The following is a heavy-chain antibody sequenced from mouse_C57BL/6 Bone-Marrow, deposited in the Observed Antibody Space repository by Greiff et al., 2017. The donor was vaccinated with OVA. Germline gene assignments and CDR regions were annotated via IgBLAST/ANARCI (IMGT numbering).Heavy chain of an antibody. CDR1: GFNIKDDY. CDR2: IDPENGDT. V-gene: IGHV14-4*01. CDR3: TTSITTVVRRYFDV. J-gene: IGHJ1*03. D-gene: IGHD1-1*01. Sequence: VQLKQSGAELVRPGASVKLSCTASGFNIKDDYMHWVKQRPEQGLEWIGWIDPENGDTEYASKFQGKATITADTSSNTAYLQLSSLTSEDTAVYYCTTSITTVVRRYFDVWGTGTTVTVSS.